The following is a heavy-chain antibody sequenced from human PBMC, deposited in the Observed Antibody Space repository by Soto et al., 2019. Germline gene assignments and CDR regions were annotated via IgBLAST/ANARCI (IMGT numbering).Heavy chain of an antibody. CDR3: AGLRYCSGGSCYGNYYYGMDV. V-gene: IGHV4-39*01. J-gene: IGHJ6*02. D-gene: IGHD2-15*01. CDR2: IYYSGST. Sequence: QLQLQESGPGLVKPSETLSLTCTVSGGSISSSSYYWGWIRQPPGKGLEWIGSIYYSGSTYYNPPLKSRVTISVDTSKNQFSLKLSSVTAADTAVYYCAGLRYCSGGSCYGNYYYGMDVWGQGTTVTVSS. CDR1: GGSISSSSYY.